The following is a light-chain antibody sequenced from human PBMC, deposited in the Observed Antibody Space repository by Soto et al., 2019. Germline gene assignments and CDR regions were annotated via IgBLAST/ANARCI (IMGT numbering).Light chain of an antibody. CDR2: GNS. CDR3: QSYDSSLSVYV. CDR1: SSNIGAGYD. Sequence: QSVLTQPPSVSGAPGQRVTISCTGSSSNIGAGYDVHWYQQLPGTAPKLLIYGNSNRPSGVPDRFSGSKSVTSASLAITGRQAEDEAGYYCQSYDSSLSVYVFGTGTKLTVL. J-gene: IGLJ1*01. V-gene: IGLV1-40*01.